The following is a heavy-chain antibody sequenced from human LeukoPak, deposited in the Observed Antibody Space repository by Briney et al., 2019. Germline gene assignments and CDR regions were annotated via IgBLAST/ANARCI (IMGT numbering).Heavy chain of an antibody. Sequence: GESLKISCKGSGYSFTSNWIGWVRQMPGKGLEWMGVIYPSDSDTRYSPSFQGQVTISADKSISTAYLQWRSLKVSDSAMFYCXRLTAVVTFDYWGQGTLVTVSS. CDR3: XRLTAVVTFDY. CDR2: IYPSDSDT. D-gene: IGHD4-23*01. CDR1: GYSFTSNW. J-gene: IGHJ4*02. V-gene: IGHV5-51*01.